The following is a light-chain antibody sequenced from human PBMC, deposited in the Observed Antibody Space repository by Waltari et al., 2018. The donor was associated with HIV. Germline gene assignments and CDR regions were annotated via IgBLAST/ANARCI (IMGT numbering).Light chain of an antibody. Sequence: AIRMTQSPSSFSASTGDRVTITCRASQGISSYLAWYQQKPGKAPKLLIYAASTLQSGFPSRFSGSGSGTDFTLTISFLQSEDFATYDCQQYYSYPWTFGQGTKVEIK. CDR2: AAS. CDR1: QGISSY. CDR3: QQYYSYPWT. V-gene: IGKV1-8*01. J-gene: IGKJ1*01.